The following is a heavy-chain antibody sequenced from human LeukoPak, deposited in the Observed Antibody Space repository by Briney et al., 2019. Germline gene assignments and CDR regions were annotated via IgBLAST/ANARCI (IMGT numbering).Heavy chain of an antibody. CDR3: ARDNLIAARPYFDY. Sequence: SETLSLTCTISGGSISSNYWSWIRQPPGKGLEWIGYCHYSGNTNYNPSLKSRATISVDMSKNQFSLTLNSVTAADTAVYYCARDNLIAARPYFDYRGQGTLVTVSS. D-gene: IGHD6-6*01. V-gene: IGHV4-59*12. J-gene: IGHJ4*02. CDR1: GGSISSNY. CDR2: CHYSGNT.